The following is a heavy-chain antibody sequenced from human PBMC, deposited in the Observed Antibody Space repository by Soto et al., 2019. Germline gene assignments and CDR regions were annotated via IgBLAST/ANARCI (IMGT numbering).Heavy chain of an antibody. CDR3: AGQDSSRFPH. J-gene: IGHJ4*02. V-gene: IGHV4-59*01. CDR2: IYYSGTT. D-gene: IGHD3-22*01. Sequence: PSETLSLTCTVSGGSISSYFWTWIRQPPGKGLEYIGYIYYSGTTYYNPSLRSRVTISIDPSKNQFSLKLSSVTAADTAVYFCAGQDSSRFPHWGQGTLVTVSS. CDR1: GGSISSYF.